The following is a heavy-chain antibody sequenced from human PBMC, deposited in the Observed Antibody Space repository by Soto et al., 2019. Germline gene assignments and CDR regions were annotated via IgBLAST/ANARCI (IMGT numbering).Heavy chain of an antibody. CDR3: ARAPMVLSRSYFDP. CDR1: GGSISKFY. V-gene: IGHV4-59*01. D-gene: IGHD2-8*01. CDR2: ISYSGKT. J-gene: IGHJ5*02. Sequence: SETLSLTYTVSGGSISKFYCSWIRQAPGKGLEWIGYISYSGKTNYTPSLKSRVSISVDTSKNQLSLNLTSVTAADTPVYYCARAPMVLSRSYFDPWGQGTTVTVSS.